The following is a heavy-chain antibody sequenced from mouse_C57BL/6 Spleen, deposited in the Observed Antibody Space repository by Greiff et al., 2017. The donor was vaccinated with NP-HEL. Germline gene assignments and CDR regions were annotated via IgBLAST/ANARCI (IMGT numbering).Heavy chain of an antibody. CDR3: ARSSAGYNYFDY. J-gene: IGHJ2*01. V-gene: IGHV1-69*01. CDR2: IDPSDSYT. CDR1: GYTFTSYW. Sequence: QVQLQQPGAELVMPGASVKLSCKASGYTFTSYWMHWVKQRPGQGLEWIGEIDPSDSYTNYNQKFKGKTTLTVDKSSSTAYMQRSSLTSEDSAVYYAARSSAGYNYFDYWGQGTTLTVSS. D-gene: IGHD3-2*02.